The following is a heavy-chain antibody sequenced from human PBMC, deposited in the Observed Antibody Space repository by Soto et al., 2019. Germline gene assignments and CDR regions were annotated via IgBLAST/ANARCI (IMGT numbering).Heavy chain of an antibody. CDR3: ARQRFGGKYYYGMDV. CDR1: GYSFTSYW. J-gene: IGHJ6*02. D-gene: IGHD2-15*01. V-gene: IGHV5-51*01. Sequence: PGESLKLSCKGSGYSFTSYWIGWVRQMPGKSLESMGIIYPGDSDTRYSPSFQGQVTISADKSISTAYLQWSSLKASDTAMYYCARQRFGGKYYYGMDVWGQGTTVTVSS. CDR2: IYPGDSDT.